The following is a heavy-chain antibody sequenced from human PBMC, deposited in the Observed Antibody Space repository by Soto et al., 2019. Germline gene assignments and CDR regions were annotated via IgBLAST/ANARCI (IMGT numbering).Heavy chain of an antibody. J-gene: IGHJ2*01. V-gene: IGHV4-59*08. Sequence: SETLSLTCTVAGGSISGYYWSWIRQPPGKGLEWIGYIYYSGSTNYNPSLKSRVTISVDTSKNQFSLKLSSVTAADTAVYYCARLTYYGDYWYFALWGRGTLVPVSS. CDR1: GGSISGYY. CDR3: ARLTYYGDYWYFAL. D-gene: IGHD4-17*01. CDR2: IYYSGST.